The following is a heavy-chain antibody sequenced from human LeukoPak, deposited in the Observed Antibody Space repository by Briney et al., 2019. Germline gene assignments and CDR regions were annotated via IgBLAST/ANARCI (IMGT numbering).Heavy chain of an antibody. J-gene: IGHJ6*02. D-gene: IGHD3/OR15-3a*01. CDR2: IIPILGIA. CDR1: GGTCSSYA. V-gene: IGHV1-69*04. Sequence: ASVKVSCKASGGTCSSYAISWVRQAPGQGLEWMGRIIPILGIANYAQKFQGRVTITADKSTSTAYMELSSLRSEDTAVYYCARDFSWTGDYYYYGMDVWGQGTTVTVSS. CDR3: ARDFSWTGDYYYYGMDV.